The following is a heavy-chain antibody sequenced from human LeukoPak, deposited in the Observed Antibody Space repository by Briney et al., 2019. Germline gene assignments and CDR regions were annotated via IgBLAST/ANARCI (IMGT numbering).Heavy chain of an antibody. CDR2: INHSGST. CDR1: GGSFSGYY. CDR3: ARGPHTSGFGTLTWFDY. Sequence: ASETLSLTCSVYGGSFSGYYWRWLRPPPGRGLEGVGEINHSGSTDYYPSTQSRVTISVDKYKNQRSQKLSSVAAANTAVYYCARGPHTSGFGTLTWFDYWGQGTLVTVSS. V-gene: IGHV4-34*01. J-gene: IGHJ4*02. D-gene: IGHD3-16*01.